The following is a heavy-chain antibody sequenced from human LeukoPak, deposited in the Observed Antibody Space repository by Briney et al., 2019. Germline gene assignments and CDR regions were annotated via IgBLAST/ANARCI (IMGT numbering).Heavy chain of an antibody. CDR1: GFTFTTYA. CDR2: ISGGGGGT. D-gene: IGHD2-8*02. J-gene: IGHJ4*02. CDR3: AKAADGGFSAAPGY. Sequence: GGSLRLSCAASGFTFTTYAMTWVRQAPGKGLEWVSTISGGGGGTYYADSVKGRFTISRDNSKNTVYLQMKSLRAEDTAVYYCAKAADGGFSAAPGYWGQGTLVTVSS. V-gene: IGHV3-23*01.